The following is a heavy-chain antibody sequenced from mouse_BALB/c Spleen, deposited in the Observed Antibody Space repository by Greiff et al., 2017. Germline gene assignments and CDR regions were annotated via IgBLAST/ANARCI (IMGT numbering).Heavy chain of an antibody. Sequence: EVMLVESGGGLVKPGGSLKLSCAASGFAFSSYDMSWVRQTPEKRLEWVAYISSGGGSTYYPDTVKGRFTISRDNAKNTLYLQMSSLKSEDTAMYYCARGGRYDVYYAMDYWGQGTSVTVSS. CDR1: GFAFSSYD. CDR2: ISSGGGST. V-gene: IGHV5-12-1*01. D-gene: IGHD2-14*01. J-gene: IGHJ4*01. CDR3: ARGGRYDVYYAMDY.